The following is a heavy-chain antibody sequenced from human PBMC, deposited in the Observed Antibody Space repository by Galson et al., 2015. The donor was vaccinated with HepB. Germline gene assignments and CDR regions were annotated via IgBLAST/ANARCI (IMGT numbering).Heavy chain of an antibody. Sequence: SLRLSCAASGFTFGDYAMSRFRQAPGKGLEWVGFIRSKAYGGTTEYAASVKGRFTISRDDSKSIAYLQMNSLKTEDTAVHYCTRGYYYDSSGYYYVGYFQHWGQGTLATVSS. V-gene: IGHV3-49*03. CDR3: TRGYYYDSSGYYYVGYFQH. J-gene: IGHJ1*01. D-gene: IGHD3-22*01. CDR2: IRSKAYGGTT. CDR1: GFTFGDYA.